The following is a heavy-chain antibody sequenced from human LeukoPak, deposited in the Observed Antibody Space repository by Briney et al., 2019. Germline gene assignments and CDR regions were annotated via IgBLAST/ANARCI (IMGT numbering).Heavy chain of an antibody. CDR1: GYTLTNYY. CDR2: INPSGGST. Sequence: ASVNVSCKASGYTLTNYYMHWVRQAPGQGFEWMGIINPSGGSTSYAQKFQGRVTMTRDTSTSTVYMELSSLRSEDTAVYYCARAVRDGYNSAFDIWGQGTMVTVSS. V-gene: IGHV1-46*01. CDR3: ARAVRDGYNSAFDI. J-gene: IGHJ3*02. D-gene: IGHD5-24*01.